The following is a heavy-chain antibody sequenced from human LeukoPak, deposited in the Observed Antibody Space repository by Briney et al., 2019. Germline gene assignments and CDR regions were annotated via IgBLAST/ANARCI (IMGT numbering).Heavy chain of an antibody. CDR3: ARIDFDFWSGYSKTNWFDP. J-gene: IGHJ5*02. CDR1: GGSFSGYY. V-gene: IGHV4-34*01. D-gene: IGHD3-3*01. CDR2: INHSGST. Sequence: SETLSLTCAVYGGSFSGYYWSWIRQPPGKGLEWIGEINHSGSTNYNPSLKSRVTISVDTSKNQFSLKLSSMTAADTAVYYCARIDFDFWSGYSKTNWFDPWGQGTLVTVSS.